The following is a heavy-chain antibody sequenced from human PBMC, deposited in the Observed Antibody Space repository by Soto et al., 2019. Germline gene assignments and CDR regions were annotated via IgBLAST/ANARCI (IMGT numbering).Heavy chain of an antibody. Sequence: EVPLLESGGGLVQPGGSLRLSCAASGFTFSSYAMSWVRQAPGKGLEWVSAISGSGGSTYYADSVKGRFTISRDNSKNTLYLQMNSLRAEDTAVYYCAKDRHVTIQFDYWGQGTLVTVSS. CDR1: GFTFSSYA. CDR3: AKDRHVTIQFDY. CDR2: ISGSGGST. D-gene: IGHD3-10*01. J-gene: IGHJ4*02. V-gene: IGHV3-23*01.